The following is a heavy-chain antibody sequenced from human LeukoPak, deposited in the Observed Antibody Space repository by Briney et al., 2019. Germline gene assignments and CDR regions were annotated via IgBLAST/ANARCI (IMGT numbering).Heavy chain of an antibody. CDR1: GFTFSSYA. Sequence: GGSLRLSCAASGFTFSSYAMSWVRQAPGKGLEWVSAISGSGGSTYYADSVKGRFTISRDNAKNSLYLQMNSLRAEDTAVYYCARTRGYYDSSGSLVNAFDIWGQGTMVTVSS. CDR3: ARTRGYYDSSGSLVNAFDI. CDR2: ISGSGGST. V-gene: IGHV3-23*01. D-gene: IGHD3-22*01. J-gene: IGHJ3*02.